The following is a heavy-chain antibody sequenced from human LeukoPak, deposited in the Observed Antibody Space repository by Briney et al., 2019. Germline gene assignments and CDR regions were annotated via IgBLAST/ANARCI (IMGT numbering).Heavy chain of an antibody. CDR1: GSTFNSNA. J-gene: IGHJ4*02. CDR3: AKDFDYGWGNPDY. D-gene: IGHD3-16*01. CDR2: ISFDGSKE. Sequence: GRSVRPSCAVAGSTFNSNAMHWLRQAPGKGLEWVAFISFDGSKEYYPDSVRGRFTISRENSNNTLSLQMNNLRPGDPAVYYGAKDFDYGWGNPDYWGRGTLVIVSS. V-gene: IGHV3-30-3*02.